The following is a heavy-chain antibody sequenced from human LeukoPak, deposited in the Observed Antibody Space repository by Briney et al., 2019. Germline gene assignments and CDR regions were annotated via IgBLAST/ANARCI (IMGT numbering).Heavy chain of an antibody. D-gene: IGHD3-22*01. CDR1: GFTFTIYA. Sequence: GGSLRLSCAASGFTFTIYAMSWVRQAPGKGLEWVSSITSRDGGTFYTDPVKGRFTISRDNSKNMLYLQMNSLRAEDTAIYYCAKDRPNYYESNGDYYRRNGDSWGQGTLVTVSS. V-gene: IGHV3-23*01. CDR2: ITSRDGGT. J-gene: IGHJ5*01. CDR3: AKDRPNYYESNGDYYRRNGDS.